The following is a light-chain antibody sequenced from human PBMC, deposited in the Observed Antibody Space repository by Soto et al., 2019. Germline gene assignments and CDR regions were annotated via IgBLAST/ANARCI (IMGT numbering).Light chain of an antibody. Sequence: EIVMTQSPATLSVSPGERATLYCKASQRISSNLAWYQQKPGQPPRLLIYGASTRASGIPARFSGSGSGREFSLTFGGLQVEDFALYYCQQYKIWPPYTFGQGTKMEIK. CDR3: QQYKIWPPYT. J-gene: IGKJ2*01. CDR2: GAS. V-gene: IGKV3-15*01. CDR1: QRISSN.